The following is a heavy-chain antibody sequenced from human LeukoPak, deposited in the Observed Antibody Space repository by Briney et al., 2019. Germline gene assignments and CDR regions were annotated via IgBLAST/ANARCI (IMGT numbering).Heavy chain of an antibody. Sequence: EASVTVSCTASGYTFTSYGISWVRQAPGQGLEWMGWISAYNDNTNYAQKLQGRVTMTTDTSTSTAYMELRSLRSDDTAMYYCARVKRGYSGYDYTYWGQGTLVTVSS. CDR1: GYTFTSYG. D-gene: IGHD5-12*01. CDR3: ARVKRGYSGYDYTY. V-gene: IGHV1-18*01. J-gene: IGHJ4*02. CDR2: ISAYNDNT.